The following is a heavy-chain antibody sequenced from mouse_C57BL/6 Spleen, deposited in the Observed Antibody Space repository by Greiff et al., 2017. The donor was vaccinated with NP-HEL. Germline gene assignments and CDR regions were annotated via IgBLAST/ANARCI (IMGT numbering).Heavy chain of an antibody. Sequence: QVQLQQPGAELVMPGASVKLSCKASGYTFTSYWMHWVKQRPGQGLEWIGEIDPSDSYTNYNQKFKGKSTLTVDKSSSTAYMQLSSLTSEDSAVYYCARSTTAPRYFDVWGTGTTVTVSS. V-gene: IGHV1-69*01. J-gene: IGHJ1*03. CDR1: GYTFTSYW. CDR2: IDPSDSYT. D-gene: IGHD1-2*01. CDR3: ARSTTAPRYFDV.